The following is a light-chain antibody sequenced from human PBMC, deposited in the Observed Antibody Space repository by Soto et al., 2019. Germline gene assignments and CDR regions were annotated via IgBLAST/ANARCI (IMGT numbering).Light chain of an antibody. J-gene: IGLJ2*01. V-gene: IGLV2-14*01. CDR2: DVS. CDR1: SSDVGGYNY. CDR3: SSYTSSSTLVV. Sequence: QSALTQPASVSGSPGQSITISRTGTSSDVGGYNYVSWNQQHPGKAPKLMIYDVSNRPSGVSNRFSGSKSGNTASLTISGLQAEDEADYYCSSYTSSSTLVVFGGGTKLTVL.